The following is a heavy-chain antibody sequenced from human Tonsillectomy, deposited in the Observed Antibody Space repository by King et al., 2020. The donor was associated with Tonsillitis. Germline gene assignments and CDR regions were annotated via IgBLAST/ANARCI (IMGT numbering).Heavy chain of an antibody. J-gene: IGHJ6*02. CDR1: GFTFSSYA. V-gene: IGHV3-23*04. CDR3: AKGSPFPPSTFPAVPAYYYGMDV. D-gene: IGHD2-2*01. Sequence: VQLVESGGGLVQPGGSLRLSCAASGFTFSSYAMSWVRQAPGKGLEGVSAISGSGGSTYYADSVKGRFTISRDNSKNTLYLQMNSLRAEDTAVYYCAKGSPFPPSTFPAVPAYYYGMDVWGQGTTVTVSS. CDR2: ISGSGGST.